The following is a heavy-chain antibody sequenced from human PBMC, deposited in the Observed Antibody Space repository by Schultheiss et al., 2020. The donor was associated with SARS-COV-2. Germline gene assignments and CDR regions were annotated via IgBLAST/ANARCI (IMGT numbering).Heavy chain of an antibody. CDR3: ARGYGDYVGYYGMDV. CDR1: GYTFTSYG. V-gene: IGHV1-18*01. CDR2: ISAYNGNT. J-gene: IGHJ6*02. D-gene: IGHD4-17*01. Sequence: ASVKVSCKASGYTFTSYGISWVRQAPGQGLEWMGWISAYNGNTKYSQKFQGRVTITRDTSASTAYMELSSLRSEDTAVYYCARGYGDYVGYYGMDVWGQGTLVTVSS.